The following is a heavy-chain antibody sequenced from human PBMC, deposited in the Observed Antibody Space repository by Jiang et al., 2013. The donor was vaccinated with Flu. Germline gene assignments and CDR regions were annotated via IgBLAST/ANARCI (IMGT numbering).Heavy chain of an antibody. Sequence: LLKPSETLSLTCAVYGGSFSGYYWSWIRQPPGKGLEWIGEINHSGSTNYNPSLKSRVTISVDTSKNQFSLKLSSVTAADTAVYYCARIYRQLAFYYYYGMDVWGQGTTVTVSS. CDR2: INHSGST. D-gene: IGHD6-13*01. CDR1: GGSFSGYY. J-gene: IGHJ6*02. CDR3: ARIYRQLAFYYYYGMDV. V-gene: IGHV4-34*01.